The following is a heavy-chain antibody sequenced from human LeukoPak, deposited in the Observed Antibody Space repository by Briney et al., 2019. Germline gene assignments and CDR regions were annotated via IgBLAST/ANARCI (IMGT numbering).Heavy chain of an antibody. CDR2: IYYSGST. CDR3: ARHEVITLGGVIYY. Sequence: SETLSLTCTVSGGSISSSSYYWGWIRQPPGKGLEWIGSIYYSGSTYYNPSLKSRVTISVDTSKNQFSLKLSSVTAADTAVYYCARHEVITLGGVIYYWGQGTLVTVSS. D-gene: IGHD3-16*02. V-gene: IGHV4-39*01. J-gene: IGHJ4*02. CDR1: GGSISSSSYY.